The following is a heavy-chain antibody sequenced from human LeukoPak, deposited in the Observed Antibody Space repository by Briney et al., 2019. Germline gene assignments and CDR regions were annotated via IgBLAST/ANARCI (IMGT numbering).Heavy chain of an antibody. Sequence: GRSLRLSCAASGFTFSSYGMHWVRQAPGKGLEWVAVISYDGSNNYYADSVKGRFTISRDNSKNTLYLQMNSLRAEDTAVYYCARPTVVTGIDYWGQGTLVTVSS. D-gene: IGHD4-23*01. CDR3: ARPTVVTGIDY. CDR1: GFTFSSYG. CDR2: ISYDGSNN. V-gene: IGHV3-30*03. J-gene: IGHJ4*02.